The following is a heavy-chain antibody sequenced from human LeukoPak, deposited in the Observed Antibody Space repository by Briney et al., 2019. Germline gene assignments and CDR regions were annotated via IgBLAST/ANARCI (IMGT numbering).Heavy chain of an antibody. J-gene: IGHJ4*02. D-gene: IGHD3-9*01. CDR3: ARNGRTDYYDILTGPLFDY. CDR2: IYYSGST. CDR1: GGSISSYY. Sequence: SETLSLTCTVSGGSISSYYWSWIRQPPGKGLEWIGYIYYSGSTNYNPSLKSRVAISVDTSKNQFSLKLSSVTAADTAVYYCARNGRTDYYDILTGPLFDYWGQGTLVTVSS. V-gene: IGHV4-59*01.